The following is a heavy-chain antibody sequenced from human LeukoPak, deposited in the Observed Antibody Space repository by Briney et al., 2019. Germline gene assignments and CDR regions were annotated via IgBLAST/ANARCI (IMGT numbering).Heavy chain of an antibody. CDR3: AVNGGYNWNAGWDMDY. CDR2: INPSGGST. D-gene: IGHD1-1*01. CDR1: GYTFTSYY. V-gene: IGHV1-46*01. J-gene: IGHJ4*02. Sequence: GASVKVSCKASGYTFTSYYMHWVRQAPGQGLEWMGVINPSGGSTSYAQKLQGRVTMTTDTSTSTAYMELRSLRSDDTAVYYCAVNGGYNWNAGWDMDYWGQGTLVTVSS.